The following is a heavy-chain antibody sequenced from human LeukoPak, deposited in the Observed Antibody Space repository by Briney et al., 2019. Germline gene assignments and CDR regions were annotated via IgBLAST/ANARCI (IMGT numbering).Heavy chain of an antibody. J-gene: IGHJ4*02. Sequence: GGSLRLSCAASGFTVSSNYMSWVRQAPGKGLEWVSVIYSGGSTYYAGSVKGRFTISRDNAKNSLYLHMNSLRAEDTAVYYCARGLSTLGGQGTLVTVSS. V-gene: IGHV3-53*01. CDR3: ARGLSTL. CDR1: GFTVSSNY. CDR2: IYSGGST.